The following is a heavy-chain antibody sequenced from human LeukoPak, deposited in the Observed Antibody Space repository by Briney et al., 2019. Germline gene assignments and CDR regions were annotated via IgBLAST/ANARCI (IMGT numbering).Heavy chain of an antibody. CDR2: IYFSGST. CDR3: ARHHSSGWYEGEGYFQH. J-gene: IGHJ1*01. Sequence: SETLSLTCTVSGGSFSSSSYYWGWIRQPPGKGLEWIGSIYFSGSTYYNPSLKSRVTISVDTSKNQFSLKLSSVTAADTAVYYCARHHSSGWYEGEGYFQHWGQGTLVTVSS. CDR1: GGSFSSSSYY. V-gene: IGHV4-39*01. D-gene: IGHD6-19*01.